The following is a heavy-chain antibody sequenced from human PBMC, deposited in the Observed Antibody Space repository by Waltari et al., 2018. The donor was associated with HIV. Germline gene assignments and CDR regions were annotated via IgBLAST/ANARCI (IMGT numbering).Heavy chain of an antibody. CDR3: ARGSIVLVPAATNYFDY. Sequence: QVPLQQWGAGLLKPSETLSPPCALYGASFSGYYWTWIRQPPGKGLEWIGEINHRGSTNYNPSLKSRVTISVDTSKNQFSLKLSSVTAADTAVYYCARGSIVLVPAATNYFDYWGQGTLVTVSS. CDR1: GASFSGYY. D-gene: IGHD2-2*01. J-gene: IGHJ4*02. V-gene: IGHV4-34*01. CDR2: INHRGST.